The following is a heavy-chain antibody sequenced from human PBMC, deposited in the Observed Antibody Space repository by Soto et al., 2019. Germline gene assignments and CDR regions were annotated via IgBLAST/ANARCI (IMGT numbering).Heavy chain of an antibody. CDR2: NYYSGIT. J-gene: IGHJ6*02. Sequence: QVQLQESGPGLVKPSQTLSLTCTVSGGSISSGGYYWTWIRQHPGKGLERIGYNYYSGITYYNPSLKSRVTISRATSNNQFSLKLSSVTAAATAVDYCARGSSIAGLYYGMDVWGQGTTVTVSS. D-gene: IGHD6-6*01. CDR1: GGSISSGGYY. V-gene: IGHV4-31*03. CDR3: ARGSSIAGLYYGMDV.